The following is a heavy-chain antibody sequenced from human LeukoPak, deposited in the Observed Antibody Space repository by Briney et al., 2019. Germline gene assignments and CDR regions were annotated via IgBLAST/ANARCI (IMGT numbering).Heavy chain of an antibody. J-gene: IGHJ4*02. CDR1: GYTFAGYY. CDR3: ARDRRYSGSGSYAY. V-gene: IGHV1-2*02. D-gene: IGHD3-10*01. Sequence: ASVKVSCKASGYTFAGYYMHWARQAPGQGLEWMGWINPNSGGTNYAQKFQGRVTMTRDTSISTAYMELSRLRSDDTAVYYCARDRRYSGSGSYAYWGQGTLVTVSS. CDR2: INPNSGGT.